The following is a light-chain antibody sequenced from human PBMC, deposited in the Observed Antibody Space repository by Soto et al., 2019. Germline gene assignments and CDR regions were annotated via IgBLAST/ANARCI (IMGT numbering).Light chain of an antibody. CDR1: QSIGSY. Sequence: EIVLTQSPVTLSLSLGERVTLSCRASQSIGSYLGWLQQKPGQAPRLLIYDASKRATGIPGRFSGSGSGTDFTHTISSLEPEDFAVYYCHQRRNSITFGQGTRLEIK. V-gene: IGKV3-11*01. J-gene: IGKJ5*01. CDR3: HQRRNSIT. CDR2: DAS.